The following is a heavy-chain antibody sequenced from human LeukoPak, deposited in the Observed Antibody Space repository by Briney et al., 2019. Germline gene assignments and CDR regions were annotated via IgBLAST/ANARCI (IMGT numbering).Heavy chain of an antibody. CDR1: GFTLSSYE. J-gene: IGHJ3*02. CDR2: ISSSGSTI. D-gene: IGHD3-22*01. CDR3: ARVNGLGYYDSSGYFDAFDN. Sequence: GGSLRLSCTVSGFTLSSYEMSWIRQAPGKGLEWVSYISSSGSTIYYADSVKGRFTISRDNAKNSLYLQMNSLRAEDTALYYCARVNGLGYYDSSGYFDAFDNWGQGTMVTVSS. V-gene: IGHV3-48*03.